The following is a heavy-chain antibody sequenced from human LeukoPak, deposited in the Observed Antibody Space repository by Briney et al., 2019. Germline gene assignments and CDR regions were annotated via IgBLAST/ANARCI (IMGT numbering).Heavy chain of an antibody. CDR3: AKASSVYCSSGTCYWDY. CDR1: GFTFSNYA. CDR2: ISGSGGST. J-gene: IGHJ4*02. D-gene: IGHD2-15*01. Sequence: GGSLRLSCAASGFTFSNYAMTWVRQAPGKGLEWVSVISGSGGSTYYAESVRGRFTISRDNSKNTLYLQMNSLSAEDTATYYCAKASSVYCSSGTCYWDYWGQGTLVTVSS. V-gene: IGHV3-23*01.